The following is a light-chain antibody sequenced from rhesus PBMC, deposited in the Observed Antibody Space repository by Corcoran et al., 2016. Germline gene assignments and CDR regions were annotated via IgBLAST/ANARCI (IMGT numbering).Light chain of an antibody. CDR1: QGISTY. Sequence: DIQMTQSPSSLSASAGDRVTITCRASQGISTYLNWYQQKPGKAPKRLGYAASSLESGVPSRFSGMGTGTEFTLTISSLQPEDFATYYCLQYSSKPFTCGPGTKLDIK. J-gene: IGKJ3*01. CDR2: AAS. CDR3: LQYSSKPFT. V-gene: IGKV1-43*01.